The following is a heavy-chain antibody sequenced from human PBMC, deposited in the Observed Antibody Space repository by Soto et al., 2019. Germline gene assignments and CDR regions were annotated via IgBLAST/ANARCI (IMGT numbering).Heavy chain of an antibody. CDR3: ARDYYESSGYYRAFDN. CDR1: GDSVSSGSYY. J-gene: IGHJ4*02. V-gene: IGHV4-61*01. Sequence: PSETLSLTCTVSGDSVSSGSYYWSWIRQPPGKGLEWIGYIYYSGSTNYNPSLKSRVTISVDTSKNQFSLKLSSVTAADTAVYYCARDYYESSGYYRAFDNWGQGTLVTVSS. D-gene: IGHD3-22*01. CDR2: IYYSGST.